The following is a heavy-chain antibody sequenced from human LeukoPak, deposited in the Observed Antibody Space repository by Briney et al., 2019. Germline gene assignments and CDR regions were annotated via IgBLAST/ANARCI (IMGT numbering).Heavy chain of an antibody. V-gene: IGHV4-59*08. Sequence: SETLSLTCNVSGGSIRGYYWSWIRQPPGKGLEWIGYIYSSGSTNYNPSLKSRVTMSVDTSKNQFSLKVSSVTAADTAVYFCARQIGYSYGYFDYWGQGTLVTVSS. D-gene: IGHD5-18*01. CDR3: ARQIGYSYGYFDY. CDR1: GGSIRGYY. CDR2: IYSSGST. J-gene: IGHJ4*02.